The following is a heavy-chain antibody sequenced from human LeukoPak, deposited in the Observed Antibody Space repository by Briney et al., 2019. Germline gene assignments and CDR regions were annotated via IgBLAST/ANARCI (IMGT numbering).Heavy chain of an antibody. D-gene: IGHD3-3*01. J-gene: IGHJ4*02. Sequence: GGSLRLSCAASGFTFSSYWMHWVRQAPGKGLVWVSRISPDGSTTGHADSVKGRFTTSRDNAKNTLFLQMNSLRAEDTAVYYCTRDFDFSSAIWGQGTLITVSS. CDR2: ISPDGSTT. V-gene: IGHV3-74*01. CDR3: TRDFDFSSAI. CDR1: GFTFSSYW.